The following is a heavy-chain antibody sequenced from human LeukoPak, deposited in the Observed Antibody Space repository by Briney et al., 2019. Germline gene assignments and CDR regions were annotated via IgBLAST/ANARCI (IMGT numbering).Heavy chain of an antibody. CDR2: IYSGGST. Sequence: GGSLRLSCAASGFTVSSNYMSWVRQAPGKGLEGVSVIYSGGSTYYADSVKGRFTISRDNSKNTLYLQMNSLRAEDTAVYYCARAGYCSSTSCSSLIFDYWGQGTLVTVSS. CDR1: GFTVSSNY. J-gene: IGHJ4*02. D-gene: IGHD2-2*01. V-gene: IGHV3-66*01. CDR3: ARAGYCSSTSCSSLIFDY.